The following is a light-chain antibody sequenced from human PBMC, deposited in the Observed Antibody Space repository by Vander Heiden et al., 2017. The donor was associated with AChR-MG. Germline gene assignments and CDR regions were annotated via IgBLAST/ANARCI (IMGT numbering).Light chain of an antibody. CDR3: HQCKIWTRT. V-gene: IGKV3-15*01. CDR2: PAT. Sequence: VMTQPPVTLSVSPRERATVPCRASQSVTTNVACCHQTPRQAPSPLIHPATTRAPSIPARCSGSGSGTEFTLTISSLQSEDSAVYYCHQCKIWTRTFGGGTKVEIK. J-gene: IGKJ4*01. CDR1: QSVTTN.